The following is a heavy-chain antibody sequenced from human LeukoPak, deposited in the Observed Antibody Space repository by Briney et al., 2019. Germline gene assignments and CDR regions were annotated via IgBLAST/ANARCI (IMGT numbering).Heavy chain of an antibody. CDR2: IIPIFGTA. D-gene: IGHD3-22*01. J-gene: IGHJ4*02. Sequence: SVKVSCKASGYTFTSYAISWVRQAPGQGLEWMGGIIPIFGTANYAQKFQGRVTITADESTSTAYMELSSLRSEDTAVYYCASSYYDSSGYYYEFDYWGQGTLVTVSS. V-gene: IGHV1-69*13. CDR3: ASSYYDSSGYYYEFDY. CDR1: GYTFTSYA.